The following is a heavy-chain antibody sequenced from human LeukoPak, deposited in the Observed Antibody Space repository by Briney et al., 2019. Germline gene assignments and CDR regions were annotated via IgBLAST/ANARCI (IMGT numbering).Heavy chain of an antibody. Sequence: PSETLSLTCTVSGGSISSSGYYWGWIRQPPGKGLEWIGSIYYSGSTYYNPSLKSRVTISVDTSKNQFSLKLSSVTAADTAVYYCARLVHCSGGSCYSGRFDPWGQGTLVTVSS. J-gene: IGHJ5*02. CDR3: ARLVHCSGGSCYSGRFDP. V-gene: IGHV4-39*01. CDR2: IYYSGST. CDR1: GGSISSSGYY. D-gene: IGHD2-15*01.